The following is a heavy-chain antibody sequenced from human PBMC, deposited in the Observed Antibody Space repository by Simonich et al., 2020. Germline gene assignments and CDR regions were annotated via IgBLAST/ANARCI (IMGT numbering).Heavy chain of an antibody. Sequence: QVQLVESGGGVVQPGRSLRLSCAASGFTFSSYGMHWVRQAPGRGLEGVAVIWDDGSKKYYADSVKGRFTISRDNSKNTLYMQMNSLRAEDTAVYYCARAYSSSWYNWFDPWGQGTLVTVSS. CDR2: IWDDGSKK. CDR3: ARAYSSSWYNWFDP. CDR1: GFTFSSYG. V-gene: IGHV3-33*01. J-gene: IGHJ5*02. D-gene: IGHD6-13*01.